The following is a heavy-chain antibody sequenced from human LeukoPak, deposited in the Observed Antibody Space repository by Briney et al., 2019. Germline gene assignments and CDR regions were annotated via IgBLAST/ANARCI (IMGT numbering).Heavy chain of an antibody. CDR2: MNPSSGDT. V-gene: IGHV1-8*01. J-gene: IGHJ5*02. CDR1: GYTFTSYH. CDR3: ARGKKWFGESTPLFWLDP. Sequence: AASVKVSCKASGYTFTSYHINWVRQATGQGLEWMGWMNPSSGDTGYAQKFRDRVSITRNTSISTAYMELSSLGSEDTAVYYCARGKKWFGESTPLFWLDPWGQGTLVTVSS. D-gene: IGHD3-10*01.